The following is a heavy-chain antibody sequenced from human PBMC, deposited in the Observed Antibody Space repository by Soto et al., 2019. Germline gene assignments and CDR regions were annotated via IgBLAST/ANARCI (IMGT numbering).Heavy chain of an antibody. V-gene: IGHV4-30-4*01. CDR1: GGSISSGDYY. CDR3: ARDGGSWDLGNWFDP. CDR2: IYYSGST. D-gene: IGHD6-13*01. J-gene: IGHJ5*02. Sequence: PSETLSLTCTVSGGSISSGDYYWSWIRQPPGKGLEWIGYIYYSGSTYYNPSLKSRVTISVDTSKNQFSLKLISVTAADTAVYYCARDGGSWDLGNWFDPWGQGTLVTVS.